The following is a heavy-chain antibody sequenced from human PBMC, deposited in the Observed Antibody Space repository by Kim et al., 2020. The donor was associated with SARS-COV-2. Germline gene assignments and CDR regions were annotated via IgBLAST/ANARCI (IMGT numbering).Heavy chain of an antibody. Sequence: CAQNVQGRGTITADESTSTAYMELSSLRSEDTAVYYCARSSSGWYSPPDYWGQGTLVTVSS. V-gene: IGHV1-69*01. D-gene: IGHD6-19*01. CDR3: ARSSSGWYSPPDY. J-gene: IGHJ4*02.